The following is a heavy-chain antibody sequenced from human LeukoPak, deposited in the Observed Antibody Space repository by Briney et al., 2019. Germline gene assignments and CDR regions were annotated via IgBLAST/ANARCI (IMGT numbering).Heavy chain of an antibody. V-gene: IGHV1-2*06. CDR3: ARDLPSTSNWELDY. Sequence: ASVKVSCKASGYTFIDYYIHWVRQAPGQGLEWMGRINPNSGGSNYAQNFQGRVTMTRDTSISTAYMELSRLISDDTAVYYCARDLPSTSNWELDYWGQGTLVTVSS. J-gene: IGHJ4*02. CDR2: INPNSGGS. CDR1: GYTFIDYY. D-gene: IGHD7-27*01.